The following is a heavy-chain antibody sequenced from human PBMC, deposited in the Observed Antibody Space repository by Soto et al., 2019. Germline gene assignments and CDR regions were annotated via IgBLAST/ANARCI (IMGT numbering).Heavy chain of an antibody. CDR1: GGTFSSYA. J-gene: IGHJ6*02. V-gene: IGHV1-69*06. D-gene: IGHD3-3*01. CDR2: IIRIFGTA. Sequence: QVQLVQSGAEVKKPGSSVKVSCKASGGTFSSYAISWVRQAPGQGLEWMGGIIRIFGTANYGQKFQGRVTITGDKCTRTAYMALSSLSSEDTAVYYCAGNDARTIFGVVQALYYYYGMDVWGQGTAVTVSS. CDR3: AGNDARTIFGVVQALYYYYGMDV.